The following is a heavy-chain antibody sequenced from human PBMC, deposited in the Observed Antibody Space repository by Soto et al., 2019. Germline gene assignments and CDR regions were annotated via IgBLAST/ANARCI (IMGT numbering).Heavy chain of an antibody. CDR3: ARGGIAAGEDV. CDR1: GGSISSYY. D-gene: IGHD6-13*01. Sequence: SETLSLTCTVSGGSISSYYWSWIRQPPGKGLEWIGYIYYSGSTNYNPSLKSRVTISVDTSKNQFSLKLSSVTAADTAVYYCARGGIAAGEDVGGKGTTAPVPS. V-gene: IGHV4-59*01. J-gene: IGHJ6*04. CDR2: IYYSGST.